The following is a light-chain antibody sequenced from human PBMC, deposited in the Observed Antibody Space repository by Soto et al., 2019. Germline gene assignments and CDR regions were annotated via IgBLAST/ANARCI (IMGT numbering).Light chain of an antibody. CDR2: EAT. J-gene: IGKJ1*01. V-gene: IGKV3-20*01. Sequence: EIVLTQSPATLSLSPGERATLSCRASQSFSSYISWYQQPPDQPHMLLNDEATNRAADIPNMCSSSGWAKDFTPTISLLDPEDVAVYYCQQYGSSGTFGQGTKVDIK. CDR1: QSFSSY. CDR3: QQYGSSGT.